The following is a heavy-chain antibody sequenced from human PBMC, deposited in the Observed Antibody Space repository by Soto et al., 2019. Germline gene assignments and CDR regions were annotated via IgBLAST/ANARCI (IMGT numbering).Heavy chain of an antibody. J-gene: IGHJ4*02. CDR1: GFTFSSYA. CDR2: ISYDGSNK. Sequence: PRLSCAASGFTFSSYAMHWVRQAPGKGLEWVAVISYDGSNKYYADSVKGRFTISRDNSKNTLYLQMNSLRAEDTAVYYCARDIVVVTAIQGLGPDYWGQGTLVTVSS. CDR3: ARDIVVVTAIQGLGPDY. D-gene: IGHD2-21*02. V-gene: IGHV3-30-3*01.